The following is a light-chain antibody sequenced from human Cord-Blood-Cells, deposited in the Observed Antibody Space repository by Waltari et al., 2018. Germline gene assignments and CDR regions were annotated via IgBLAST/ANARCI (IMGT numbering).Light chain of an antibody. V-gene: IGKV1-5*01. CDR1: QSISSW. CDR2: DAS. Sequence: DIQPTQSPSTLSASVGDRFTITCRTSQSISSWLAWYQQKPGKAPKLLIYDASSLESWVPSRFSGSGSGTEFTLTISSLQPDDFATYYCQQYNSYSRTFGQGTKVEIK. CDR3: QQYNSYSRT. J-gene: IGKJ1*01.